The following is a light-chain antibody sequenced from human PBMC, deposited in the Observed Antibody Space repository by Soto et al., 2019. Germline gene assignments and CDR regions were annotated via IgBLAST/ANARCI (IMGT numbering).Light chain of an antibody. CDR1: QSISSW. J-gene: IGKJ1*01. CDR3: LQDYSYPWT. Sequence: DIQMTESPSTRSASLGDRVTITFLASQSISSWLAWYQQKPGKAPKLLIYKASSLESGVPTRFSGSGSGTDFTFTISSLQAEDFATYYCLQDYSYPWTLGQGTKVDIK. CDR2: KAS. V-gene: IGKV1-5*03.